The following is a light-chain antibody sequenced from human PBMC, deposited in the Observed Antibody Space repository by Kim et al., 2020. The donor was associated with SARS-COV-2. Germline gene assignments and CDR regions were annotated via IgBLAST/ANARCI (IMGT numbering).Light chain of an antibody. Sequence: SVGARVTITCRASQGIRSYLAWYQQKPGKAPKLLIYAASTLQSGVPSRFSGSGSGTDFTLTISSLQPEDFATYYCQQFNSYPPITFGGGTKVDIK. J-gene: IGKJ4*01. V-gene: IGKV1-9*01. CDR1: QGIRSY. CDR3: QQFNSYPPIT. CDR2: AAS.